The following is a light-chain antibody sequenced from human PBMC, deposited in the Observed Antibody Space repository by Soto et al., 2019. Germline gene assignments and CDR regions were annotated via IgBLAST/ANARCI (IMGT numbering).Light chain of an antibody. CDR3: QKYNSDPLT. CDR1: QSISSY. V-gene: IGKV1-39*01. Sequence: DIQMTQSPSSLSASLGDRVTITCRARQSISSYLNWYQQKPGKAPKLLIYAASSLQSGVPSRFSGSGSGTDFTLTISSLQPEDVETYYCQKYNSDPLTFGGGTKVDIK. J-gene: IGKJ4*01. CDR2: AAS.